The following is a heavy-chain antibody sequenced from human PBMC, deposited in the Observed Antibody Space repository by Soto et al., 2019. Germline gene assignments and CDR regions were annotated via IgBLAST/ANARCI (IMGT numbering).Heavy chain of an antibody. CDR1: GGSISSGGYY. D-gene: IGHD2-21*02. J-gene: IGHJ6*02. CDR3: ARVCGGDCHNGMDV. Sequence: SETLSLTCTVSGGSISSGGYYWSWIRQPPGTGLEWIGYISYSGSTNYNPSLKSRVTVSVDTSKNQFALKLSSVTAADTAVYYCARVCGGDCHNGMDVWGQGTTVT. CDR2: ISYSGST. V-gene: IGHV4-61*08.